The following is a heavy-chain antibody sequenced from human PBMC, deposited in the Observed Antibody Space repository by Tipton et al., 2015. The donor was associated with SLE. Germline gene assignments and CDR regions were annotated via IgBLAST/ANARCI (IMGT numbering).Heavy chain of an antibody. CDR3: ARAKLLWFREPRAFDI. CDR1: GGSFSGYY. CDR2: INHSGST. V-gene: IGHV4-34*01. Sequence: AGLVKPSETLSLTCAVYGGSFSGYYWSWIRQPPGKGLEWIGEINHSGSTNYNPSLKSRVTISVDTSKNQFSLKLSSVTAADTAVYYCARAKLLWFREPRAFDIWGQGTMVTVSS. D-gene: IGHD3-10*01. J-gene: IGHJ3*02.